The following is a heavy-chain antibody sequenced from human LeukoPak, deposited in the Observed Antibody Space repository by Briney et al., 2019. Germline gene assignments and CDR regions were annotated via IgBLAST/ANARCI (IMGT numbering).Heavy chain of an antibody. D-gene: IGHD2-2*01. CDR2: INSDGSST. J-gene: IGHJ4*02. CDR3: ARVAVVPAAYFDY. V-gene: IGHV3-74*01. Sequence: GGSLRLSCAASGFTFSSYWMHWVRQAPGKGLVWVSRINSDGSSTIYADSVKGRFTISRDNAKNTLYLQMNGLRAEDTAVYYCARVAVVPAAYFDYWGQGTLVTVSS. CDR1: GFTFSSYW.